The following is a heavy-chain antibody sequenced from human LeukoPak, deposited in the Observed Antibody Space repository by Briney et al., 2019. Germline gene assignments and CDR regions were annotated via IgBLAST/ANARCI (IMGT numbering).Heavy chain of an antibody. J-gene: IGHJ4*02. CDR2: INTNSGGT. Sequence: ATVKVSCKASGYSFTDNYMHWVRQAPGQGLEWMGRINTNSGGTNYAQRFQGRVTMTRDTSISTVYMELRRLRSDDTAVYYCARVDIGYWGQGTLVTVSS. V-gene: IGHV1-2*06. D-gene: IGHD5-12*01. CDR1: GYSFTDNY. CDR3: ARVDIGY.